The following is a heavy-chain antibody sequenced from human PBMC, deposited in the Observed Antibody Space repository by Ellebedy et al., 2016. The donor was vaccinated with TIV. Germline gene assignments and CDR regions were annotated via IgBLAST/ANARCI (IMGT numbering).Heavy chain of an antibody. CDR2: IIPIFGTA. V-gene: IGHV1-69*13. D-gene: IGHD3-22*01. CDR1: GGTFSSYA. J-gene: IGHJ6*02. CDR3: ARGIVVLGYYYYGMDV. Sequence: SVKVSXXASGGTFSSYAISWVRQAPGQGLEWMGGIIPIFGTANYAQKFQGRVTITADESTSTAYMELSSLRSEDTAVYYCARGIVVLGYYYYGMDVWGQGTTVTVSS.